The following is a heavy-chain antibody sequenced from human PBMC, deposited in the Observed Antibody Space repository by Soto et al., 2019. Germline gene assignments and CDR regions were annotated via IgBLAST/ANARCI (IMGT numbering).Heavy chain of an antibody. CDR2: INSDGSST. V-gene: IGHV3-74*01. D-gene: IGHD1-26*01. CDR3: ARDRVGARGARQNNWFDP. CDR1: GFTFSSYW. Sequence: EVQLVESGGGLVQPGGSLRLSCAASGFTFSSYWMHWVRQAPGKGLVWVSRINSDGSSTSYADSVKGRFTISRDNAKNTLYLQMNSLRAEDTAVYYCARDRVGARGARQNNWFDPWGQGTLVTVSS. J-gene: IGHJ5*02.